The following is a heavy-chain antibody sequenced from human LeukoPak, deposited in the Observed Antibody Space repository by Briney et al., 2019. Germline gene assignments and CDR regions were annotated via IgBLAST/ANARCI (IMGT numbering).Heavy chain of an antibody. J-gene: IGHJ4*02. CDR1: GFTFTDTY. V-gene: IGHV3-11*04. CDR3: ARDQRGLGIDY. Sequence: GGSLRLSCAVSGFTFTDTYMTWIRQAPGKGLESLSYISPSGTDISYADSVKGRFTISRDNAKNSLYLQMNSLRAEDTAVYYCARDQRGLGIDYWGQGTLVTVSS. CDR2: ISPSGTDI. D-gene: IGHD3-16*01.